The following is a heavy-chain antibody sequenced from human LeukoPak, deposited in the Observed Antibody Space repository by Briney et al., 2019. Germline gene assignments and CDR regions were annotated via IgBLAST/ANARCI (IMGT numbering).Heavy chain of an antibody. D-gene: IGHD5-12*01. J-gene: IGHJ5*02. V-gene: IGHV3-21*01. CDR1: GFTFSSYS. CDR2: ISSSSSYI. Sequence: GGSLRLSCAASGFTFSSYSMNWVRQAPGKGLEWVSSISSSSSYIYYADSVKGRFTISRDNAKNSLYLQMNSLRAEDTAVYYCAREIVQGGYMTWGQGTLVTVSS. CDR3: AREIVQGGYMT.